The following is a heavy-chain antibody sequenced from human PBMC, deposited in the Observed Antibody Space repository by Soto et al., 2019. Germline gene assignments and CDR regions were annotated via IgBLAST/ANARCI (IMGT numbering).Heavy chain of an antibody. CDR2: TYHSGNT. J-gene: IGHJ4*02. Sequence: SETLSLTCAVAGGSMSSGGYSWSWIRQPPGKGLEWIGYTYHSGNTYYNPSLKSRVTISVDWSKNQFSLTLSSVTAADTAVYYCARGPPHHYWGQGTLVTVSS. CDR3: ARGPPHHY. CDR1: GGSMSSGGYS. V-gene: IGHV4-30-2*01.